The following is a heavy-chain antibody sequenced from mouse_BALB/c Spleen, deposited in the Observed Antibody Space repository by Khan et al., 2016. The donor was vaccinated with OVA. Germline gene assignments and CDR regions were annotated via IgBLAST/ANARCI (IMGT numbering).Heavy chain of an antibody. J-gene: IGHJ3*01. CDR1: GYTFTSYY. Sequence: QVQLQQPGAELVKPGASVKLSCKASGYTFTSYYMYWVKQRPGQGLEWIGEINPSNGDTNFNEKFKSKATLTVDKSSSTAYMQLSSLTSEDSAVFYCTRSGYGCFAYWGQGTLVTVSA. V-gene: IGHV1S81*02. CDR2: INPSNGDT. D-gene: IGHD2-10*02. CDR3: TRSGYGCFAY.